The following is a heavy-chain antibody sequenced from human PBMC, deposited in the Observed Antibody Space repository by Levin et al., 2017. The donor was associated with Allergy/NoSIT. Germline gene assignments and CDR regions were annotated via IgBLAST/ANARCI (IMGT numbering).Heavy chain of an antibody. Sequence: RSSETLSLTCTVSGGSITNYYWSWIRQPPGRGLEYIGHIYYSGSTNYNPSLKSRVTISVDTSKNQFSLRLSSVTAADTAVYYCVRSNYFDYWGQGTLVTVSS. CDR1: GGSITNYY. J-gene: IGHJ4*02. CDR3: VRSNYFDY. CDR2: IYYSGST. V-gene: IGHV4-59*08.